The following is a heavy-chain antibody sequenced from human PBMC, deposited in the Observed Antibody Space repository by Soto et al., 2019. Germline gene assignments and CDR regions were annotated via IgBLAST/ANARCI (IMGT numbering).Heavy chain of an antibody. D-gene: IGHD6-6*01. CDR3: VKDRTYSTSSGRYEY. V-gene: IGHV3-64D*06. CDR1: GFTFSYCA. CDR2: ISSSGDTT. J-gene: IGHJ4*02. Sequence: EVQLVESGGDLVQPGGSLRLSCSASGFTFSYCAMHWVRQAPGKGLESVSTISSSGDTTYYADSVKGRFTISRDSSKNTLYLQMSSLRSEDTALYYCVKDRTYSTSSGRYEYWGQGTLVTVSS.